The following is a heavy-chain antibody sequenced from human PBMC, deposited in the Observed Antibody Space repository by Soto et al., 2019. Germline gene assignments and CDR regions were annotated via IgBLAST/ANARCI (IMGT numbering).Heavy chain of an antibody. CDR3: ARDQGFRVVINSNWFDP. J-gene: IGHJ5*02. D-gene: IGHD2-21*01. CDR1: GYTFSRYG. V-gene: IGHV1-18*01. Sequence: ASVKVSCKASGYTFSRYGIMCVRQAPGQGLEWMGWISAYTGNTNSAEKLRGRLTMTTDASTTTAYMELRSLRSDDTAIYYCARDQGFRVVINSNWFDPWGQGTLVTVS. CDR2: ISAYTGNT.